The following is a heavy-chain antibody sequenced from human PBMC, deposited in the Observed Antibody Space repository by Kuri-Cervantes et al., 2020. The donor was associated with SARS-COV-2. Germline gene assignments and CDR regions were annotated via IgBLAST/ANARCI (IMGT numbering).Heavy chain of an antibody. CDR2: ISSSSSYI. D-gene: IGHD1-7*01. CDR3: ARDRGVNWNYVIDY. J-gene: IGHJ4*02. V-gene: IGHV3-21*01. Sequence: GESLKIFWAASGFTFSSYSINWVRQAPGKGLEWVSSISSSSSYIYYADSVKGRFTISRDNAKNSLYLQMNSLRAEDTAVYYCARDRGVNWNYVIDYWGQGTLVTVSS. CDR1: GFTFSSYS.